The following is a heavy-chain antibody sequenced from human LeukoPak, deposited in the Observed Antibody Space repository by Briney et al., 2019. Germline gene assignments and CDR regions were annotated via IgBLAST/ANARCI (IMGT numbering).Heavy chain of an antibody. CDR2: IYYSGST. V-gene: IGHV4-59*01. Sequence: SETLPLTCTVSGGSISSYYWSWIRQPPGKGLEWIGYIYYSGSTNYNPSLKSRVTISVDTSKNQFSLKLSSVTAADTAVYYCARGVMYGSASGDVWGKGTTVTISS. J-gene: IGHJ6*04. CDR3: ARGVMYGSASGDV. D-gene: IGHD3-10*01. CDR1: GGSISSYY.